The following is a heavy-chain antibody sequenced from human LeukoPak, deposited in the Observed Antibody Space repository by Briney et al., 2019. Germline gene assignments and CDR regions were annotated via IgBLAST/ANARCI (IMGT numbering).Heavy chain of an antibody. CDR1: GFTFSSYW. Sequence: GGSLRLSCAASGFTFSSYWMHWVRQAPGKGLVWVSRINSDGSSTSYADSVKGRFTISRDNAKNTLYLQMNSLRAEDTAVYYCTYCSGGSCYRDAFDIWGQGTMVTVSS. V-gene: IGHV3-74*01. D-gene: IGHD2-15*01. CDR3: TYCSGGSCYRDAFDI. CDR2: INSDGSST. J-gene: IGHJ3*02.